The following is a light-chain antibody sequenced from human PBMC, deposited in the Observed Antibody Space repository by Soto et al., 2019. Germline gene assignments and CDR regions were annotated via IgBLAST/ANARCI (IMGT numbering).Light chain of an antibody. CDR3: VLYMGSGISYV. J-gene: IGLJ1*01. CDR2: STN. Sequence: QTVVTQEPSFSASPGGTVTLTCGLSSGSVSTSYYPSWYQQTPGQAPRTLIYSTNTRSSGVPDRFSGSILGNKAALTITGAQADDESDYYCVLYMGSGISYVFGTGTKLSVL. CDR1: SGSVSTSYY. V-gene: IGLV8-61*01.